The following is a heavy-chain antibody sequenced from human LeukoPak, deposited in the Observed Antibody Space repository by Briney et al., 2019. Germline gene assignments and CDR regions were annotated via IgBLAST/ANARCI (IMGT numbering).Heavy chain of an antibody. V-gene: IGHV3-23*01. CDR1: GFTFSSYA. CDR3: AKSAYYDASGYYREYYFDY. Sequence: GGSLRLSCAASGFTFSSYAMSWVRQAPGKGLEWVSSISGSGGSTHYADSVKGRFTISRDKTKNTLYMQMNSLRAEDTAVYYCAKSAYYDASGYYREYYFDYRGQGTLVTVSS. D-gene: IGHD3-22*01. CDR2: ISGSGGST. J-gene: IGHJ4*02.